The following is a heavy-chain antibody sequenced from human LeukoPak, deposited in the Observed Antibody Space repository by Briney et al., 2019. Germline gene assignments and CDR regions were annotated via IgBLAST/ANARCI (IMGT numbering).Heavy chain of an antibody. CDR2: ISPNSGNT. J-gene: IGHJ5*02. CDR3: ARGSWGIAVFDP. CDR1: GYTFTNHD. Sequence: ASVKVSCKASGYTFTNHDINWVRQATGQGLEWVGWISPNSGNTGYAQKFQGRVTVTRDTSTSTAYMELSSLRPDDTAVYYCARGSWGIAVFDPWGQGTLVTVSS. D-gene: IGHD6-19*01. V-gene: IGHV1-8*01.